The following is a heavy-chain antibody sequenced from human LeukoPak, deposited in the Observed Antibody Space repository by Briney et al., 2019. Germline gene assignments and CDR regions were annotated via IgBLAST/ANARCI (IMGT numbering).Heavy chain of an antibody. V-gene: IGHV1-2*02. J-gene: IGHJ3*02. CDR3: ARADPFFDSSGYHYAFDI. Sequence: GASVKVSCKASGYTFTGYYMNWVRQAPGQGLEWMGWINPYSGGTNYAQKFQGRVTMTRDTSISTAYMELSRLRSDDTAVYYCARADPFFDSSGYHYAFDIWGQGTMVTVSS. CDR1: GYTFTGYY. D-gene: IGHD3-22*01. CDR2: INPYSGGT.